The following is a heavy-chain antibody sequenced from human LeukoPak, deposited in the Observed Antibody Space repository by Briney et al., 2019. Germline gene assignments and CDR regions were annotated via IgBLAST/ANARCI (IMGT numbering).Heavy chain of an antibody. Sequence: GESLKISCKGSGYSFTSYWIGWVRQMPGKGLEWKGIIYPGDPDTRYSPSFQGQVTISADKSISTAYLQWSSLKASDTAMYYCARHACNGGSCYSANYWGQGSLVTVSS. J-gene: IGHJ4*02. V-gene: IGHV5-51*01. CDR3: ARHACNGGSCYSANY. D-gene: IGHD2-15*01. CDR1: GYSFTSYW. CDR2: IYPGDPDT.